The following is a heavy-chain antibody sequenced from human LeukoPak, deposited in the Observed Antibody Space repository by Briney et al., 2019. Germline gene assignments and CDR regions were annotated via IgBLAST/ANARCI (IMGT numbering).Heavy chain of an antibody. CDR3: ARGPYYYDSKSLGDY. CDR2: INWNGGST. J-gene: IGHJ4*02. Sequence: GGSLRLSCEASGFTFDDYGMSWVRQAPGKGLEWVSGINWNGGSTGYADSVKGRFTISRDNAKNSLYLQINSLRAEDTALYYCARGPYYYDSKSLGDYWGQGTLVTVSS. V-gene: IGHV3-20*04. D-gene: IGHD3-22*01. CDR1: GFTFDDYG.